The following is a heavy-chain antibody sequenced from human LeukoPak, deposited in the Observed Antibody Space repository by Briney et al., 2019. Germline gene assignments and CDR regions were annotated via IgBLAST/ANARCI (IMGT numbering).Heavy chain of an antibody. D-gene: IGHD3-9*01. CDR3: AKDCHPGYYDILTGYSYGMDV. CDR1: GFTFSSYG. Sequence: GGSLRLSCAASGFTFSSYGMHWVRQAPGKGLEWVAFMRYDGSNKYYADSVKGRFTISRDNSKNTLYLQMNSLRAEDTAVYYCAKDCHPGYYDILTGYSYGMDVWGQGTTVTVSS. CDR2: MRYDGSNK. J-gene: IGHJ6*02. V-gene: IGHV3-30*02.